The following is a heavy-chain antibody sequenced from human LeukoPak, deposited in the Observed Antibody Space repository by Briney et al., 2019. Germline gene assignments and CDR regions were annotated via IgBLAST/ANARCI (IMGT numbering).Heavy chain of an antibody. D-gene: IGHD5-24*01. CDR2: IKQDESEK. J-gene: IGHJ4*02. CDR1: GFTLGTFW. V-gene: IGHV3-7*01. Sequence: GGSLRLSCVASGFTLGTFWMTWVRQAPGKGLEWVANIKQDESEKYYVDSVKGRFTVSRDNAKNSLYLQMNSLRAEDTAVYYCAGPRGLHLGFHDCWGPGTLVTVSS. CDR3: AGPRGLHLGFHDC.